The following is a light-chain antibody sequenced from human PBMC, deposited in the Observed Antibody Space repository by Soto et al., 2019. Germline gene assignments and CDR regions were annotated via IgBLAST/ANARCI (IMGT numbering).Light chain of an antibody. V-gene: IGKV3-20*01. CDR3: QQYGRSPPWT. J-gene: IGKJ1*01. CDR1: QSVSSSY. CDR2: GAS. Sequence: EIVMTQSPGTLSLSPGETATLSCRASQSVSSSYLAWYQQKPGQAPRLLIYGASTRATGIPARFSGSGSGTDFTLTISRLEPEDFAVYYCQQYGRSPPWTFGQGTKVDIK.